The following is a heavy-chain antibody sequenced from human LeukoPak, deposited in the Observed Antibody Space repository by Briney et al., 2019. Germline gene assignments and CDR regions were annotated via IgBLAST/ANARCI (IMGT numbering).Heavy chain of an antibody. Sequence: GGSLRLSCAASGFSFSSYWMHWVRQAPGKGLVWVSRINSDGSSTSYADSVKGRFTISRDNAKNTLYLQMNSLRAEDTAVYYCASITKTTVTTNDYWGQGTLVTVSS. CDR3: ASITKTTVTTNDY. CDR2: INSDGSST. J-gene: IGHJ4*02. CDR1: GFSFSSYW. D-gene: IGHD4-17*01. V-gene: IGHV3-74*01.